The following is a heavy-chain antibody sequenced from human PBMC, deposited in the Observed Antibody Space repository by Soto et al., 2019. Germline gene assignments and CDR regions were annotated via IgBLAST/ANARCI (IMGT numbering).Heavy chain of an antibody. CDR1: GFTFSNAW. D-gene: IGHD3-22*01. V-gene: IGHV3-15*07. CDR3: IIDYCLYYYDSSGWYYFDY. CDR2: IKSKTDGGTT. J-gene: IGHJ4*02. Sequence: GGSLRLACAASGFTFSNAWMNWVRQAPGKGLEWVGRIKSKTDGGTTDYAAPVKGRFTISRDDSKKTQYLQMKSLKTEDIAVFFCIIDYCLYYYDSSGWYYFDYWGQGTLDTVSS.